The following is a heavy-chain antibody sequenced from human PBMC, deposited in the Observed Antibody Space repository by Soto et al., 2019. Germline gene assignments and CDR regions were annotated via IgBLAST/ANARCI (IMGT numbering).Heavy chain of an antibody. CDR3: ARGTRGYSYGYKDY. J-gene: IGHJ4*02. D-gene: IGHD5-18*01. Sequence: EVQLVESGGGLVQPGGSLRLSCAASGFTFSTYDMHWVRQATGKGLEWLSAIGIAGDTYYTGSVKGRFNISREDAKNSLYRQMNGLRAEDTGVYDCARGTRGYSYGYKDYWGQGTLVTVSS. CDR2: IGIAGDT. V-gene: IGHV3-13*01. CDR1: GFTFSTYD.